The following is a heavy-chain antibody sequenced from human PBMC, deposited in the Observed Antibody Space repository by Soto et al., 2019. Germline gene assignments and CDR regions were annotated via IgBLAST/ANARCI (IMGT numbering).Heavy chain of an antibody. CDR2: ISSSGSTI. J-gene: IGHJ4*02. V-gene: IGHV3-48*03. CDR1: GFTFSSYE. Sequence: GGSLRLSCAASGFTFSSYEMNWVRQAPGKGLERVSYISSSGSTIYYADSVRGRFTITRDNAKNSLYLQMNSLRAADAAVYYRARSLSGASSYDYWGQGTLVTVSS. D-gene: IGHD4-4*01. CDR3: ARSLSGASSYDY.